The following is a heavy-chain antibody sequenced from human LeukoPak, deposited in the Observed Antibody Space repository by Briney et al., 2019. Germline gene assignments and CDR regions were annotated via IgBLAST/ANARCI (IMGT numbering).Heavy chain of an antibody. D-gene: IGHD2-2*01. CDR1: GYAFTVYY. Sequence: GASVTVSFTSSGYAFTVYYIQWVRQAPGQGQEWMGCINLNSGGTNYAQKFQGRVTMTRDTSISTAYMELSRLRSDDTAVYFCARDHCVSSSCYDDYYYGIDVWGRGTTVTVSS. J-gene: IGHJ6*02. V-gene: IGHV1-2*02. CDR2: INLNSGGT. CDR3: ARDHCVSSSCYDDYYYGIDV.